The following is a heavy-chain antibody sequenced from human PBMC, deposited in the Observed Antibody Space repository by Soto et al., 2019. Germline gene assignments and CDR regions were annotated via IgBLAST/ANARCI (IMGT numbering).Heavy chain of an antibody. V-gene: IGHV1-18*01. D-gene: IGHD1-1*01. CDR3: GRGGYGDY. J-gene: IGHJ4*02. CDR1: GYAFTTYG. CDR2: ISAHNGNT. Sequence: QVHLVQSGAEVKKPGASVKVSCKGSGYAFTTYGITWVRQAPGQGLEWMGWISAHNGNTNYAQKLQGRVTVTRDTSASTAYMELRGLRSDDTAVYYCGRGGYGDYWGQGALVTVSS.